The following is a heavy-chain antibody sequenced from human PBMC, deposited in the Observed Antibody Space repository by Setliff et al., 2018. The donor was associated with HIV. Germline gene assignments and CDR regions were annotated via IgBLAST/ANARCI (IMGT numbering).Heavy chain of an antibody. CDR3: AREGWSDHYYYYMDV. CDR2: IFSSGTT. Sequence: SETLSLTCSVSGGSISSYYWNWIRQPAGKGLEWIGRIFSSGTTNYNPSLQSRITMSVDTSKNQFSLKLNSVTATDTAVYYCAREGWSDHYYYYMDVWDKGTTVTVSS. V-gene: IGHV4-4*07. CDR1: GGSISSYY. J-gene: IGHJ6*03. D-gene: IGHD2-15*01.